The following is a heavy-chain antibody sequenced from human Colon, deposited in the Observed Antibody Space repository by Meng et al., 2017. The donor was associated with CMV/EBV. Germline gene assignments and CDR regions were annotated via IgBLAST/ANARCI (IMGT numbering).Heavy chain of an antibody. J-gene: IGHJ4*02. CDR2: IHTIYST. V-gene: IGHV4-4*07. D-gene: IGHD1-1*01. CDR1: GGSISTYY. CDR3: ARDTGTTGTGSLFDY. Sequence: QVQLQESCPGLVKPSEXLSLTCTVSGGSISTYYWNWIRQSDGKGLEWSGRIHTIYSTNYNPSLKSRVTISVDTSKNQFSLKLTSVTAADTAVYYCARDTGTTGTGSLFDYWGQGILVTVSS.